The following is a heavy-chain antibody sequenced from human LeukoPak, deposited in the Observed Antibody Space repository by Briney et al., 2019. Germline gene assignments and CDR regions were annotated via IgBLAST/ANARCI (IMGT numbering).Heavy chain of an antibody. V-gene: IGHV3-48*01. CDR3: ARDWGSHYMDV. J-gene: IGHJ6*03. Sequence: SGGSLRLSCAASGFTFSIYTMNWVRQAPGKGLEWVSYISSSSSTIYYADSVKGRFTISRDNAKNSLYLQMNSLRAEDTAVYYCARDWGSHYMDVWGKGTTVTVSS. D-gene: IGHD7-27*01. CDR2: ISSSSSTI. CDR1: GFTFSIYT.